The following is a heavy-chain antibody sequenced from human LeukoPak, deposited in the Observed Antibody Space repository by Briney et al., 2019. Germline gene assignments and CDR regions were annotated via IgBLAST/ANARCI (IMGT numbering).Heavy chain of an antibody. J-gene: IGHJ4*02. Sequence: PGGSLRLSCAASGFTFSNAWMHWVRQAPGKGLVWVSHISTDARTITYADFVKGRFTISRDNAKNTVYLQMNSLRAEDTALYYCVRGQATAWGLDYWGQGTLVTVSS. CDR2: ISTDARTI. CDR1: GFTFSNAW. D-gene: IGHD6-25*01. V-gene: IGHV3-74*01. CDR3: VRGQATAWGLDY.